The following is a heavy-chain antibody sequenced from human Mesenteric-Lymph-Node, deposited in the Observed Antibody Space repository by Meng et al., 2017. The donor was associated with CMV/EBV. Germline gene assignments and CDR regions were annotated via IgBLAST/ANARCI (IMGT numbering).Heavy chain of an antibody. Sequence: QEQLVQSGAEVKKPGASVTVSCKASGYTFTSFDINWARQATGQGPEWMGWMNPNSGNTGYAQKFQGRVTLTRDTSISTAYMELSSLRSEDTAVYYCARGPSYSSGFPDCWGQGTLVTVS. J-gene: IGHJ4*02. CDR3: ARGPSYSSGFPDC. CDR2: MNPNSGNT. D-gene: IGHD6-19*01. CDR1: GYTFTSFD. V-gene: IGHV1-8*02.